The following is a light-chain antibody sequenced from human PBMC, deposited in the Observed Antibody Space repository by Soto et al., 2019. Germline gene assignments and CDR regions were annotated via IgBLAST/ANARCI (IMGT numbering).Light chain of an antibody. CDR3: SSYAGSNNFV. Sequence: QSALTQPPTASGSPGQSVTISCTGTSXDVGGYNYVSWYQQHPGKAPKLMIYGVSERPSGVPDRFSGSKSSNTASLTVSGLQAEDEADYYCSSYAGSNNFVFGTGTKVTVL. CDR1: SXDVGGYNY. J-gene: IGLJ1*01. CDR2: GVS. V-gene: IGLV2-8*01.